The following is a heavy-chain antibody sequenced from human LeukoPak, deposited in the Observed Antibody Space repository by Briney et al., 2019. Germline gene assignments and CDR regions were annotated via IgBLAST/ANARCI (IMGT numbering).Heavy chain of an antibody. J-gene: IGHJ6*03. Sequence: GSLRLSCAASGFTFSDYYMSWIRQAPGKGLEWVANIKQDGSEKYYVDSVKGRFTISRDNAKNSLYLQMNSLRAEDTAVYYCARSGSGGIVATIYYYYYYMDVWGKGTTVTVSS. D-gene: IGHD5-12*01. V-gene: IGHV3-7*01. CDR1: GFTFSDYY. CDR2: IKQDGSEK. CDR3: ARSGSGGIVATIYYYYYYMDV.